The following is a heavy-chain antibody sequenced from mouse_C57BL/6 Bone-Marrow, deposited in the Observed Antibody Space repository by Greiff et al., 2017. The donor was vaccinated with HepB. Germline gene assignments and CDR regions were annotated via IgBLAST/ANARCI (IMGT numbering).Heavy chain of an antibody. CDR3: ARGPYGNYRDYFDY. CDR1: GYTFTDYY. Sequence: VQLQQSGPVLVKPGASVKMSCKASGYTFTDYYMNWVKQSHGKSLEWIGVINPYNCGTSYNQKFKGKATLTVDKSSSTAYMELNSLTSEDSAVYYCARGPYGNYRDYFDYWGQGTTLTVSS. J-gene: IGHJ2*01. V-gene: IGHV1-19*01. CDR2: INPYNCGT. D-gene: IGHD2-1*01.